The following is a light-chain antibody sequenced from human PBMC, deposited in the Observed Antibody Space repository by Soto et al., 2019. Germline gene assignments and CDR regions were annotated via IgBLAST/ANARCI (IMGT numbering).Light chain of an antibody. Sequence: ETVMTQSPATLSLSPGERATLSCRDSQSVSSKLVWYQQKPGQAPRLLIYGASTRDTGIQAKFRGSGSGTDFTLTISSLQPEDSATDFCQQLNSYTQTFGQGTRLEIK. J-gene: IGKJ5*01. CDR2: GAS. CDR1: QSVSSK. CDR3: QQLNSYTQT. V-gene: IGKV3-15*01.